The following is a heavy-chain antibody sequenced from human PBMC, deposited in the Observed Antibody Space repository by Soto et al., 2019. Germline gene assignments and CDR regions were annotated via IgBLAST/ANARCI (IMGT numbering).Heavy chain of an antibody. D-gene: IGHD2-8*02. J-gene: IGHJ4*02. CDR1: GGSISSGGYS. V-gene: IGHV4-30-2*01. CDR2: IYHSGST. Sequence: SETLSLTCAVSGGSISSGGYSWSWIRQPPGKGLEWIGYIYHSGSTYYNPSLKSGATTSVDTSKNQFSLKLTSVTAADTAVYYCARDKLTGLFDYWGQGTLVIVSS. CDR3: ARDKLTGLFDY.